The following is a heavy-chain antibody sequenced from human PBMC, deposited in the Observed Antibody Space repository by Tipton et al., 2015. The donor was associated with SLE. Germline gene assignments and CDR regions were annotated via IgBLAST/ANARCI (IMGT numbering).Heavy chain of an antibody. D-gene: IGHD4-11*01. J-gene: IGHJ4*02. CDR2: INHSGST. V-gene: IGHV4-39*07. CDR3: ARRLTTVTTFAFDY. Sequence: TLSLTCTVSGGSISSSSYYWSWIRQPPGKGLEWIGEINHSGSTNYNPSLKSRVTISVDTSKNQFSLKLSSVTAADTAVYYCARRLTTVTTFAFDYWGQGTLVTVSS. CDR1: GGSISSSSYY.